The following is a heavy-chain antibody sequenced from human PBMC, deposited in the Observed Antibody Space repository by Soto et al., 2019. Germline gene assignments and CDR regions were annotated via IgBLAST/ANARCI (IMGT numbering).Heavy chain of an antibody. J-gene: IGHJ4*02. V-gene: IGHV3-53*04. Sequence: EVQLVESRGGLVQPGGSLRLSCAASGFTVSSNYMSWVRQAPGMELEWVSVIYSGGSTYYADSVKGRFTISRHNSKNTLYLQMNSLRAEDTAVYYCASLTTVVAGMYYFDYWGQGTLVTVSS. D-gene: IGHD4-17*01. CDR2: IYSGGST. CDR3: ASLTTVVAGMYYFDY. CDR1: GFTVSSNY.